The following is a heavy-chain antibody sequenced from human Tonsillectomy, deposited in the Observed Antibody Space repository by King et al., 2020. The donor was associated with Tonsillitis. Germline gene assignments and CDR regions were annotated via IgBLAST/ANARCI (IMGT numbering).Heavy chain of an antibody. CDR3: AKTRGGSSSPPDY. CDR2: ISWNSGSI. CDR1: GFTFDDYA. V-gene: IGHV3-9*01. D-gene: IGHD6-13*01. J-gene: IGHJ4*02. Sequence: VQLVESGGGLVQPGRSLRLSCAASGFTFDDYAMHWVRQAPGKGLEWVSGISWNSGSIGYADSVKGRFTISRDNAKNSLYLQMNSLRAEDTALYYCAKTRGGSSSPPDYWGQGTLVTVSS.